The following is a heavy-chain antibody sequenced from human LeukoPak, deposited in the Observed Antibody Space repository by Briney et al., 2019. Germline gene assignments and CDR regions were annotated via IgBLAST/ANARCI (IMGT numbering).Heavy chain of an antibody. J-gene: IGHJ4*02. Sequence: SETLSLNCTVSGGSISTYYWSWIRQPAGEGLECIGRIYTSGSTNYNPSLKSRVTMSVDTSKNQFSLKLSSVTAADTAIYHCARGFHSNGWHYFDSWGQGTLVSVSS. V-gene: IGHV4-4*07. CDR2: IYTSGST. CDR1: GGSISTYY. CDR3: ARGFHSNGWHYFDS. D-gene: IGHD6-19*01.